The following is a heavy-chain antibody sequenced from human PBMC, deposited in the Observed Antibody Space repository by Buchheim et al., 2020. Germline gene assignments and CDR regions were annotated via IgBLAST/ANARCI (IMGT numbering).Heavy chain of an antibody. CDR3: ARNNLVVGAATPLGWFDP. CDR2: ISASGGRT. Sequence: EVFLVESGGHLVQPGGSLRLSCAASGFPFGGYEMNWVRQAPGKGLECIAYISASGGRTYYVDSVRGRFTIPRDNAKNSLYLQMNSLRAEDTAVYYCARNNLVVGAATPLGWFDPWGQGTL. CDR1: GFPFGGYE. D-gene: IGHD2-15*01. J-gene: IGHJ5*02. V-gene: IGHV3-48*03.